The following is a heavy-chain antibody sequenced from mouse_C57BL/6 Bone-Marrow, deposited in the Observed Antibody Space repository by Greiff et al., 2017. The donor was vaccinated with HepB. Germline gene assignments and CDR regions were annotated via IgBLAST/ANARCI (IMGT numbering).Heavy chain of an antibody. V-gene: IGHV14-4*01. J-gene: IGHJ2*01. CDR1: GFNIKDDY. Sequence: EVMLVESGAELVRPGASVKLSCTASGFNIKDDYMHWVKQRPEQGLEWIGWIDPENGDTEYASKFQGKATITADTSSNTAYLQLSSLTSEDTAVYYCTTGTGTDFDYWGQGTTLTVSS. D-gene: IGHD4-1*01. CDR2: IDPENGDT. CDR3: TTGTGTDFDY.